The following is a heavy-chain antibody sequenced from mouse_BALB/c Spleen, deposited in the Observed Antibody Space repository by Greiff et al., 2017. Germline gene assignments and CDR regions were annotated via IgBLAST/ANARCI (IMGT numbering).Heavy chain of an antibody. CDR3: ARPSYDGYYEGAMDY. CDR2: INPDSSTI. D-gene: IGHD2-3*01. CDR1: GFDFSRYW. J-gene: IGHJ4*01. V-gene: IGHV4-1*02. Sequence: EVQLQESGGGLVQPGGSLKLSCAASGFDFSRYWMSWVRQAPGKGLEWIGEINPDSSTINYTPSLKDKFIISRDNAKNTLYLQMSKVRSEDTALYYCARPSYDGYYEGAMDYWGQGTSVTVSS.